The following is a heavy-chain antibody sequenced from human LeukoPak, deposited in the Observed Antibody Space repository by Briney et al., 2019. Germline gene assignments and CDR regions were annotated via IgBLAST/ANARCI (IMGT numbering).Heavy chain of an antibody. CDR1: GVSISSYY. V-gene: IGHV4-4*07. CDR3: ARDLRTTAGSNWFDP. Sequence: SETLSLTCTVSGVSISSYYWSWIRQPAGKGLEWIGRIYTSGSTNYNPSLKSRVTMSVDTSKNQFSLKLSSVTAADTAVYYCARDLRTTAGSNWFDPWGQGTLVTVSS. CDR2: IYTSGST. J-gene: IGHJ5*02. D-gene: IGHD3-10*01.